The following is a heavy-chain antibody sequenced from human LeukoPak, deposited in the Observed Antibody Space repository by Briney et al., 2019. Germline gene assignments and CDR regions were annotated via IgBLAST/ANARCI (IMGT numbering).Heavy chain of an antibody. CDR3: ARADYGGNSFYYYYYYMDV. CDR1: GYTFTGYY. D-gene: IGHD4-23*01. Sequence: ASVKVSCKASGYTFTGYYMHWVRQAPGQGLEWMGRINPNSGGTNYAQKFQGRVTMTRDTSISTAYMELSSLRSEDTAVYYCARADYGGNSFYYYYYYMDVWGKGTTVTVSS. V-gene: IGHV1-2*06. J-gene: IGHJ6*03. CDR2: INPNSGGT.